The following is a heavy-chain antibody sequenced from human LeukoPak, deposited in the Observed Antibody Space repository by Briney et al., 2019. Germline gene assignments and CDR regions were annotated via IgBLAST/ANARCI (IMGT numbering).Heavy chain of an antibody. Sequence: SVKVSCKASGGTFSSYAISWVRQAPGQGLEWMGGIIPIFGTANYAQKLQGRVTMTTDTSTSTAYMELRSLRSDDTAVYYCATFGYSSGYDYWGQGTLVTVSS. CDR2: IIPIFGTA. D-gene: IGHD6-19*01. V-gene: IGHV1-69*05. J-gene: IGHJ4*02. CDR3: ATFGYSSGYDY. CDR1: GGTFSSYA.